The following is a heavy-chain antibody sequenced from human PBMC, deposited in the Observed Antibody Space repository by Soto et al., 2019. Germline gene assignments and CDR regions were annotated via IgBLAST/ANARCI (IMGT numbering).Heavy chain of an antibody. CDR3: ARYSGQYQGPIDY. D-gene: IGHD1-26*01. Sequence: QVQLVESGGGVVQPGRSLRLSCAASGFTFSHYGIHWVRQAPGKGLEWLAVISYDGSNKHYADSVKGRFTVSRDNSKNTLYLQMNSLRAEETAVYFCARYSGQYQGPIDYWGQGTLVTVSS. CDR1: GFTFSHYG. V-gene: IGHV3-30*03. J-gene: IGHJ4*02. CDR2: ISYDGSNK.